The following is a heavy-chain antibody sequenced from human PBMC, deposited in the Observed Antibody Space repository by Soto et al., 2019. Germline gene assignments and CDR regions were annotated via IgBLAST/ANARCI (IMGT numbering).Heavy chain of an antibody. Sequence: SASLSLTCAVSGGSISSGGCSWSWIRQPPGKGLESIGYIYHGRSTNYNPSLKSRVTMSVDTSTNQCSLKLSSMTAADTAVYYCALRRLAVVPEYWGQGTLVTVSS. CDR2: IYHGRST. V-gene: IGHV4-30-2*02. D-gene: IGHD3-22*01. CDR3: ALRRLAVVPEY. CDR1: GGSISSGGCS. J-gene: IGHJ4*02.